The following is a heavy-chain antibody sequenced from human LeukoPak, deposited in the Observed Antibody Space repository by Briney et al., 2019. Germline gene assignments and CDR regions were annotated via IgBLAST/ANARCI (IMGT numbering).Heavy chain of an antibody. CDR2: IWYDGNNE. D-gene: IGHD3-10*01. Sequence: GGSLRLSCAASGFIFTDYGMHWVRQAPGKGLKWVAFIWYDGNNEYYADSVKGRFTISRDSSKNMLYLQMNSLTTEDTAVYYCAKDPLPYGSGSYYFDYWGQGTLVTVSS. J-gene: IGHJ4*02. V-gene: IGHV3-30*02. CDR3: AKDPLPYGSGSYYFDY. CDR1: GFIFTDYG.